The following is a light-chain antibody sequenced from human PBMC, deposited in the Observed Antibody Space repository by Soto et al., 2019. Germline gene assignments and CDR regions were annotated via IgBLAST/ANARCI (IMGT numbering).Light chain of an antibody. CDR2: EVS. CDR1: SSDVGGYNY. V-gene: IGLV2-14*01. Sequence: QSALTQPASVSGSPGQSITISCTGTSSDVGGYNYVSWYQHHPGKVPKLMIYEVSNRPSGVSNRFSGSKSSNTASLSISRLQAEDEADYYCSSYTTSYTQVFGGGTKLTVL. CDR3: SSYTTSYTQV. J-gene: IGLJ3*02.